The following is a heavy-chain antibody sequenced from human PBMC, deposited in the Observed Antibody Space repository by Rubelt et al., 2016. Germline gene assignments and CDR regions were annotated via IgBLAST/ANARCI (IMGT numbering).Heavy chain of an antibody. CDR1: GYTFTGYY. CDR3: ARERTVVTLGGGPDDAFDI. J-gene: IGHJ3*02. Sequence: QVQLVQSGAEVKKPGASVKVSCKASGYTFTGYYIHWVRQAPGQGLEWLGWINPNNGGTKYAQKFQGWVTMTRDTSIRTAYMELNRLRSDETAVYYCARERTVVTLGGGPDDAFDIWGQGTMVTVSS. D-gene: IGHD4-23*01. V-gene: IGHV1-2*04. CDR2: INPNNGGT.